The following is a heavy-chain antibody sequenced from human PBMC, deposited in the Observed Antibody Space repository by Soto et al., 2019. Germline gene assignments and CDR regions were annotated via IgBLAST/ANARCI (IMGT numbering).Heavy chain of an antibody. CDR3: ARIATTTLGGPIDY. J-gene: IGHJ4*02. CDR1: GYFISSSHW. CDR2: INYSGSF. V-gene: IGHV4-28*05. D-gene: IGHD4-4*01. Sequence: PSETLSLTCRVSGYFISSSHWWGWIRQPPGKGLEWIGHINYSGSFYHDPSLKSRVTMSLDTSKHQFSLRLSSVTAVDTAVYCCARIATTTLGGPIDYWGRGTLVTRLL.